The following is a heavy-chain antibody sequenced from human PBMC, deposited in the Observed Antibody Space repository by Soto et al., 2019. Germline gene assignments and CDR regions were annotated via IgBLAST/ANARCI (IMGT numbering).Heavy chain of an antibody. J-gene: IGHJ6*02. CDR1: GGCISSGGYY. CDR2: IYYSGST. D-gene: IGHD5-18*01. V-gene: IGHV4-31*03. Sequence: PSETLSLTCTVSGGCISSGGYYWSWIRQHPGKGLEWIGYIYYSGSTYYNPSLKSRVTISVDTSKNQFSLKLSSVTAADTAVYYCARVDTAMDYYYYGMDVWGQGTTVTVSS. CDR3: ARVDTAMDYYYYGMDV.